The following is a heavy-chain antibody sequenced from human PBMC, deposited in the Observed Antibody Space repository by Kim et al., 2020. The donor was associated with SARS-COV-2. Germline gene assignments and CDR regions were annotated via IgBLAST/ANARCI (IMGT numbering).Heavy chain of an antibody. V-gene: IGHV1-18*01. J-gene: IGHJ4*02. D-gene: IGHD3-22*01. Sequence: YAQKLQGRVTMTTDTSTSTAYMELRSLRSDDTAMYYCARLGDSSGYYLGYWGQGTLVTVSS. CDR3: ARLGDSSGYYLGY.